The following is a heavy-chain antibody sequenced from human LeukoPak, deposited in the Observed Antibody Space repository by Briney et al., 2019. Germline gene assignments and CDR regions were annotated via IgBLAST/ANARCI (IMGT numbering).Heavy chain of an antibody. CDR1: GFTLSSYG. CDR3: AKADCSGGSCYAGY. J-gene: IGHJ4*02. Sequence: GRSLRLSCAASGFTLSSYGMHWVRQAPGKGLEWVAVISYDGSNKYYADSVKGRFTISRDNSKNTLYLQVNSLRAEDTAVYYCAKADCSGGSCYAGYWGQGTLVTVSS. CDR2: ISYDGSNK. V-gene: IGHV3-30*18. D-gene: IGHD2-15*01.